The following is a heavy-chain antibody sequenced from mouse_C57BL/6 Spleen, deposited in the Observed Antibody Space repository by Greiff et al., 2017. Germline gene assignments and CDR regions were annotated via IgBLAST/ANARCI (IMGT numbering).Heavy chain of an antibody. CDR1: GYTFTSYW. J-gene: IGHJ4*01. Sequence: VQLQQSGAELVKPGASVKLSCKASGYTFTSYWMHWVKQRPGQGLEWIGMIHPNSGSTNYNEKFKSKATLTVDKSSSTAYMQLSSLTSEDSAVYYCARGTYGSEAMDYWGQGTSVTVSS. CDR3: ARGTYGSEAMDY. V-gene: IGHV1-64*01. CDR2: IHPNSGST. D-gene: IGHD2-2*01.